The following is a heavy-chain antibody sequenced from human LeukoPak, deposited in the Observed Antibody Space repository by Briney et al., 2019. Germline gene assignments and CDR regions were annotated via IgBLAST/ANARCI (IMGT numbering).Heavy chain of an antibody. CDR2: IAWNSGIT. D-gene: IGHD3-10*01. CDR1: GFTSDDYT. CDR3: VKDIGGDVIPRRFDY. J-gene: IGHJ4*02. Sequence: GRSLRLSCAASGFTSDDYTMHWVRQVPGKGLEWVSGIAWNSGITGYADSVKGRFTISRDNAENSLSLQMNSLRAEDTAFYYCVKDIGGDVIPRRFDYWGQGTLVTVSS. V-gene: IGHV3-9*02.